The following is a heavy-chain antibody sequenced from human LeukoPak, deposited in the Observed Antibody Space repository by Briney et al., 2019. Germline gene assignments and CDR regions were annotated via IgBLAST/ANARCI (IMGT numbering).Heavy chain of an antibody. D-gene: IGHD2-2*01. CDR3: ANHLACGSTSCPSFDY. CDR2: ISDDSNYI. Sequence: GGSLRLSCAASGFTFSDYSMNWVRQAPGKGLEWVSSISDDSNYIYYADSVKGRFTISRDNAKNSLYLQMNSLRAGDTAVYYCANHLACGSTSCPSFDYWGQGTLVTVSS. V-gene: IGHV3-21*01. CDR1: GFTFSDYS. J-gene: IGHJ4*02.